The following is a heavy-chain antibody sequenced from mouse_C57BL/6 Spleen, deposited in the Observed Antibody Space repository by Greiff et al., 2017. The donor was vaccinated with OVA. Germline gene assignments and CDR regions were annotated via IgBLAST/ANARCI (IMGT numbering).Heavy chain of an antibody. D-gene: IGHD1-1*01. V-gene: IGHV1-72*01. CDR3: AREGYYGSSFAY. CDR2: IDPNSGGT. CDR1: GYTFTSYW. Sequence: VQLQQPGAELVKPGASVKLSCKASGYTFTSYWMHWVKQRPGRGLEWIGRIDPNSGGTKYNEKFKSKATLTVDKPSSTAYMQLSSLTSEDSAVDYCAREGYYGSSFAYWGQGTLVTVSA. J-gene: IGHJ3*01.